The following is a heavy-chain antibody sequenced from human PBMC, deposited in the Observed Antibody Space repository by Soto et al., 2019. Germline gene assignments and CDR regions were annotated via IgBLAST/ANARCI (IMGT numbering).Heavy chain of an antibody. J-gene: IGHJ4*02. CDR3: ASSYSGYLDN. CDR1: GGSMSSGAYY. Sequence: QVQLQESGPGLVKPSQTLSLTCSVSGGSMSSGAYYWNWIRQHPGKGLEWIAYIYHTGNTYYTPSLRSRTTISVDTSETQFSLKLTSVTDAYTAVYFCASSYSGYLDNGGQGTLVTVSS. D-gene: IGHD3-22*01. CDR2: IYHTGNT. V-gene: IGHV4-31*03.